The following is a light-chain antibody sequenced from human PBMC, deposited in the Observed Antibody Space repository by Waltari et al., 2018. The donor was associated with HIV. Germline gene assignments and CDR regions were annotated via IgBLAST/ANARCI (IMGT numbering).Light chain of an antibody. Sequence: DIQMTQSPSSLSASVGDRVTITCQASHDITDSLNWFRQKPGEAPKLQIYDASNLEAGVPSRFSGSGSGTDFSFTISSLQTEDIATYYCQQYFNLPYTFGRGTKLEI. CDR3: QQYFNLPYT. V-gene: IGKV1-33*01. J-gene: IGKJ2*01. CDR2: DAS. CDR1: HDITDS.